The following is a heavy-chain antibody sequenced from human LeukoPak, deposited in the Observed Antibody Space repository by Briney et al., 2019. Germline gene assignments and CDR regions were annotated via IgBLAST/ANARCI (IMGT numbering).Heavy chain of an antibody. Sequence: GGSLRLSCAASGFTFDDYATHWVRHAPGKGLEWVSGISWNSGSIGYADSVKGRFTISRDNAKNSLYLQMNSLRAEDTALYYCAKVSGGRIAAAGTPDVWGKGTTVTVSS. CDR1: GFTFDDYA. V-gene: IGHV3-9*01. CDR3: AKVSGGRIAAAGTPDV. CDR2: ISWNSGSI. J-gene: IGHJ6*04. D-gene: IGHD6-13*01.